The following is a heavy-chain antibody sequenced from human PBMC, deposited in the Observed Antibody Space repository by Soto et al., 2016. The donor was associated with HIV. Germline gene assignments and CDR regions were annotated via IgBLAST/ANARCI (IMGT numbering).Heavy chain of an antibody. D-gene: IGHD3-22*01. CDR2: INPNSGGT. J-gene: IGHJ6*03. Sequence: QVQLVQSGAEVKKPGASVKVSCKASGYTFTGYYMHWVRQAPGQGLEWMGWINPNSGGTNYAQKFQGRVTLTRDTSINTAYMELSRLRSDDTAVYYCARDRANYYDSGGYYSMDVWGKGTAVIVSS. CDR3: ARDRANYYDSGGYYSMDV. V-gene: IGHV1-2*02. CDR1: GYTFTGYY.